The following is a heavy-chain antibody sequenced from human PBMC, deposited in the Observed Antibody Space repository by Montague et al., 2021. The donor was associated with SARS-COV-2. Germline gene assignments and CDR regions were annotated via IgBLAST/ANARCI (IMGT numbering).Heavy chain of an antibody. J-gene: IGHJ4*02. Sequence: SLRLSCAASGFTFSSNDMHWVRQATGKGLEWVSAIGTAGDTYYPGSVKGRFTISRENAKNSLYLQMNSLRAGDTAVYYCATGYSSGWSHQYYFDYWGQGTLVTVSS. CDR3: ATGYSSGWSHQYYFDY. D-gene: IGHD6-19*01. CDR2: IGTAGDT. CDR1: GFTFSSND. V-gene: IGHV3-13*04.